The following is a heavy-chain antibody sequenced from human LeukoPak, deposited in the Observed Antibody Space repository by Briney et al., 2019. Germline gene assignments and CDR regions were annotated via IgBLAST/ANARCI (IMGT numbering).Heavy chain of an antibody. D-gene: IGHD3-22*01. V-gene: IGHV3-64D*06. CDR2: ISSNGGST. CDR3: VKDTYDSSGYYYGPFDY. CDR1: GFTFSRHW. Sequence: PGGSLRLSCAASGFTFSRHWMTWVRQAPGKGLEYVSAISSNGGSTYYADSVKGRFTISRDNSKNTLYLQMSSLRAEDTAVYYCVKDTYDSSGYYYGPFDYWGQGTLVTVSS. J-gene: IGHJ4*02.